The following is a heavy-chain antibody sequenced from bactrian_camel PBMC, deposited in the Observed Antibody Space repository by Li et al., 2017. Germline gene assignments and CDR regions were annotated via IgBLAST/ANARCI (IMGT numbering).Heavy chain of an antibody. CDR2: FNTGGDTT. CDR1: EYIGC. J-gene: IGHJ4*01. CDR3: AADEDAYGASWTTQDEYAY. D-gene: IGHD3*01. V-gene: IGHV3S40*01. Sequence: VQLVESGRGSVQSGGSLRLSCVASEYIGCVGWFRQAPGEGLKWVSNFNTGGDTTYYANSVKGRFTISRDNAKSTVYLQMNMVKAEDTAMYYCAADEDAYGASWTTQDEYAYWGQGTQVTVS.